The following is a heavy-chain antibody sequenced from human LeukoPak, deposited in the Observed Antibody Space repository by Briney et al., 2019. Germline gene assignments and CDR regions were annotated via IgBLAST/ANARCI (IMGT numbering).Heavy chain of an antibody. D-gene: IGHD4-17*01. CDR1: GYTFTNNY. Sequence: ASVKVSCKASGYTFTNNYMHWVRQAPGQGLEWVGWINPNSGGTNYAQKFQGRVTMTRDTSISTAYMELTRLRSDDTAVYYCARDNGDYWFDYWGQGTLVTVSS. J-gene: IGHJ4*02. CDR2: INPNSGGT. CDR3: ARDNGDYWFDY. V-gene: IGHV1-2*02.